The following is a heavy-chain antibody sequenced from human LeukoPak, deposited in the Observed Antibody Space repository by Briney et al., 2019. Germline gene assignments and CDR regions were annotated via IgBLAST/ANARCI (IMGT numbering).Heavy chain of an antibody. V-gene: IGHV3-9*01. CDR3: AKGGNIVATIPSYFDY. Sequence: GRSLRLSCAASGFTFDDYAMHWVRQAPGKGREWVSGISWNSGSIGYADSVKGRFTISRDNAKNSLYLQMNSLRAEDTALYYCAKGGNIVATIPSYFDYWGQGTLVTVSS. CDR1: GFTFDDYA. D-gene: IGHD5-12*01. CDR2: ISWNSGSI. J-gene: IGHJ4*02.